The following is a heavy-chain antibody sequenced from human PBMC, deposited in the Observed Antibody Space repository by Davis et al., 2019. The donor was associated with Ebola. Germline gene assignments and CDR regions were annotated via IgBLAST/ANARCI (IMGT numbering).Heavy chain of an antibody. CDR1: GYTLTELS. CDR3: ATDQFDGSGKKRYYYGMDV. J-gene: IGHJ6*02. CDR2: FDPEDGET. D-gene: IGHD3-10*01. Sequence: AASVKVSCKVSGYTLTELSMHWVRQAPGKGLEWMGGFDPEDGETIYAQKFQGRVTMTEDTSTDTAYMELSSLRSEDTAVYYCATDQFDGSGKKRYYYGMDVWGQGTTVTVSS. V-gene: IGHV1-24*01.